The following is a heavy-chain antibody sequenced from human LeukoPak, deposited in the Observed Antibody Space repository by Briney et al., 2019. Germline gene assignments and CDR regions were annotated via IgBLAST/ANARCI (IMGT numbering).Heavy chain of an antibody. CDR1: GFTFSSYA. Sequence: GGSLRLSCAASGFTFSSYAMSWVRQAPGKRLEWVSAISGSGGSTYYADSVKGRFTISRDNSKNTLYLQMNSLRAEDTAVYYCARVGSGSYKTYYYYYYMDVWGKGTTVTISS. D-gene: IGHD1-26*01. V-gene: IGHV3-23*01. J-gene: IGHJ6*03. CDR2: ISGSGGST. CDR3: ARVGSGSYKTYYYYYYMDV.